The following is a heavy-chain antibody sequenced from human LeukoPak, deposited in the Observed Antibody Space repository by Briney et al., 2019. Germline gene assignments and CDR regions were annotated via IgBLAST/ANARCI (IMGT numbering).Heavy chain of an antibody. D-gene: IGHD1-26*01. CDR1: GFTFSSYW. J-gene: IGHJ4*02. CDR3: ARLMGERSLFDY. Sequence: GGSLRLSCAASGFTFSSYWMHWVRQAPGKGLVWVSRINGDGSSTSYADSVKGRFTISRDNAKNSVYLQMNSLRAEDTAVYYCARLMGERSLFDYWGQGVLVTVSS. V-gene: IGHV3-74*01. CDR2: INGDGSST.